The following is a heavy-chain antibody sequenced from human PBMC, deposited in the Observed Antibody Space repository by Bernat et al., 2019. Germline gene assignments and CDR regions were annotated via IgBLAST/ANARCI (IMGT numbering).Heavy chain of an antibody. CDR3: AGDWHYYFDY. V-gene: IGHV3-48*03. CDR1: GFTFSSYE. J-gene: IGHJ4*02. Sequence: EVQLVESGGGLVQPGGSLRLSCAASGFTFSSYEMNWVRQAPGKGLERVSYISSSGSTIYCAGSVKGRFTISRDNAKNSLYLQMNSLRAEDTAVYYCAGDWHYYFDYWGQGTLVTVSS. CDR2: ISSSGSTI.